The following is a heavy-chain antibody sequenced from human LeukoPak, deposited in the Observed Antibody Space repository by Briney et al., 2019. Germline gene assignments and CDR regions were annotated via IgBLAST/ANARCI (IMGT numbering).Heavy chain of an antibody. CDR1: GFTFSSYG. D-gene: IGHD1-26*01. J-gene: IGHJ4*02. Sequence: GGSLRLSCAASGFTFSSYGMSWVRQAPGKGLEWVSTIRGSGGSTYYADSVKGRFTISRDNSKNTLYLQMNSLRAEDTAVYYCAKAGEVGATYYFDYWGQGTLVTVSS. V-gene: IGHV3-23*01. CDR3: AKAGEVGATYYFDY. CDR2: IRGSGGST.